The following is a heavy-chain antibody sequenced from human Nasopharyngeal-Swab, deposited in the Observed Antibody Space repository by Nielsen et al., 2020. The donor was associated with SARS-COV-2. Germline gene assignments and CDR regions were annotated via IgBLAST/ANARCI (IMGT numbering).Heavy chain of an antibody. CDR1: GYAFSKYG. Sequence: ASVKVSCKASGYAFSKYGIHWIRQAPGQRLEWMGWINTNTGFPTYAQGFIGRYVLSLDTSMNKAYLQVNNLRAEDTAIFYCARESYLDYWGQGTLVTVSS. CDR2: INTNTGFP. V-gene: IGHV7-4-1*02. J-gene: IGHJ4*02. CDR3: ARESYLDY.